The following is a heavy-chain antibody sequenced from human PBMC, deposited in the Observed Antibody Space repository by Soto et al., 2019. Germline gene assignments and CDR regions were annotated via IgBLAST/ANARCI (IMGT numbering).Heavy chain of an antibody. Sequence: QITLKEAGPTLVKPTQTLTLTCTFSGCSLSTSGVGVGWIRQPPGKALEWLGVIYWDDDKRYSPSLHSRLTITKDTSKNQVVLTMTNMDPVDTATYFCAHRDGWPSRFDYWGQGTLVTVSS. CDR2: IYWDDDK. V-gene: IGHV2-5*02. CDR1: GCSLSTSGVG. D-gene: IGHD3-10*01. J-gene: IGHJ4*02. CDR3: AHRDGWPSRFDY.